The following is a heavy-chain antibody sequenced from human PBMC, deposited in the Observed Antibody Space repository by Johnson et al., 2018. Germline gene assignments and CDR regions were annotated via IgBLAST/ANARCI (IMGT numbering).Heavy chain of an antibody. V-gene: IGHV3-72*01. Sequence: VQLVESGGGLVQPGGSLRLSCAASGFTFSDHYMDWVRQAPGKGLEWVGRTRNKANSYITEYAASVQGRFTISRDDSMNTLYLQMNSLKTEDTAMYYCARAASGFDYWGQGTLVTVSS. D-gene: IGHD2-15*01. CDR1: GFTFSDHY. CDR3: ARAASGFDY. J-gene: IGHJ4*02. CDR2: TRNKANSYIT.